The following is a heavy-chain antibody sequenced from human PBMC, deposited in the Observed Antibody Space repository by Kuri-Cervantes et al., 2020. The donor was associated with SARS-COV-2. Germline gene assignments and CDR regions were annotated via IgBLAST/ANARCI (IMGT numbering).Heavy chain of an antibody. CDR2: ISYDGSNK. V-gene: IGHV3-30*14. D-gene: IGHD3-10*01. J-gene: IGHJ4*02. CDR3: VKDRSGSGSYYYYFDY. Sequence: GESLKISCAASGFTFSSYAMHWVRQAPGKGLEWVAVISYDGSNKYYADSVKGRFTISRDNSKNTLYLQMSSLRAEDTAVCYCVKDRSGSGSYYYYFDYWGQGTLVTVSS. CDR1: GFTFSSYA.